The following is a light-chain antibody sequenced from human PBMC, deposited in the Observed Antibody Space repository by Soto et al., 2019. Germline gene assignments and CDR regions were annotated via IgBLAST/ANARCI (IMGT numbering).Light chain of an antibody. CDR2: EVS. V-gene: IGLV2-14*01. CDR1: SSDDGGYNY. CDR3: SSYTTISTLEV. J-gene: IGLJ3*02. Sequence: QSALTQPASVSGSSGQSITISCTGTSSDDGGYNYVSWYQQHPGKAPKLMIYEVSNRPSGVSNRFSGSKSGNTASLTISGLQAEDEADYYCSSYTTISTLEVFGGGTKLTVL.